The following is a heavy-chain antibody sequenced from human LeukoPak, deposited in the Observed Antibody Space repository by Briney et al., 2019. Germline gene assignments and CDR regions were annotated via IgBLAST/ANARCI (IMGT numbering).Heavy chain of an antibody. CDR2: ISGNGDSR. J-gene: IGHJ4*02. CDR1: GFTFTSYA. CDR3: AKTPLVAGTIYFDS. Sequence: GPLRLSCAASGFTFTSYAMSWVRQAPGKGLEWVSSISGNGDSRNYADSVKGRFTISRDNSKSTLYLEMNSLRAEDTAVYYCAKTPLVAGTIYFDSWGQGTLLTVSS. V-gene: IGHV3-23*01. D-gene: IGHD6-19*01.